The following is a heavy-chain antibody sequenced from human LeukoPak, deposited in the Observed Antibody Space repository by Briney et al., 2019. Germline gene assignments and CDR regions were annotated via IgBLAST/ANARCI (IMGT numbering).Heavy chain of an antibody. CDR3: ARDRIHHGGNPYFDY. D-gene: IGHD4-23*01. V-gene: IGHV3-21*01. CDR1: GFTFSSYS. Sequence: GGSLRLSCAASGFTFSSYSMNWVRQAPGKGLEWVSSISSSSSYIYYADSVKGRFTISRDNAKNSLYLQMNSLRAEDTAVYYCARDRIHHGGNPYFDYWGQGTLVTVSS. CDR2: ISSSSSYI. J-gene: IGHJ4*02.